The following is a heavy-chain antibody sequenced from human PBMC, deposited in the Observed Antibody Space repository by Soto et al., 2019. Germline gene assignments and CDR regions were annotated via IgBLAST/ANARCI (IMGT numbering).Heavy chain of an antibody. CDR3: ARAHYYDSSGYYPPAFDI. D-gene: IGHD3-22*01. J-gene: IGHJ3*02. Sequence: GASVKVSCKASGYTFTSYAMHWVRQAPGQRLEWMGWINAGNGNTKYSQKFQGRVTITRDTSASTAYMELSSLRSEDTAVYYCARAHYYDSSGYYPPAFDIWGRGTMVTVSS. CDR1: GYTFTSYA. CDR2: INAGNGNT. V-gene: IGHV1-3*01.